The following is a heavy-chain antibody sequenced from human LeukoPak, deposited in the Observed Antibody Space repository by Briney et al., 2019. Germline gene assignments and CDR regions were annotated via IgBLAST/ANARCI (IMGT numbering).Heavy chain of an antibody. Sequence: EASVKVSCKASGYTFTGYYMHWVRQAPGQGLEWMGWINPNSGGTNYAQKFQGRVTMTRDTSISTAYMELSRLRSDDTAVYYCATVHYSNRKGVRYMDVWGKGTTVTVSS. CDR1: GYTFTGYY. CDR3: ATVHYSNRKGVRYMDV. D-gene: IGHD4-11*01. CDR2: INPNSGGT. J-gene: IGHJ6*03. V-gene: IGHV1-2*02.